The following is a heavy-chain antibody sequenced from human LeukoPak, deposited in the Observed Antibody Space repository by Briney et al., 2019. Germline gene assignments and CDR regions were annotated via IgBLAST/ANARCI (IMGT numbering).Heavy chain of an antibody. V-gene: IGHV3-7*01. J-gene: IGHJ6*02. Sequence: GGSLRLSCAASGFTFSSYWMSWVRQAPGKGLEWVANIKQDGSEKYYVDSVKGRFTISRDNAKNSLYLQMNSLRAEDTAVYYCARDAGRLLWFGELLPYYYGMDVWGQGTTVTVSS. D-gene: IGHD3-10*01. CDR1: GFTFSSYW. CDR2: IKQDGSEK. CDR3: ARDAGRLLWFGELLPYYYGMDV.